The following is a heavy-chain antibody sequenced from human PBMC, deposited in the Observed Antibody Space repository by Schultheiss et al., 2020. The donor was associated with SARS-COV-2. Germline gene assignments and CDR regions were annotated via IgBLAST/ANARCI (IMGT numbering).Heavy chain of an antibody. V-gene: IGHV4-61*03. J-gene: IGHJ5*02. CDR3: ARLIVYPLAAAGLHP. Sequence: SETLSLTCTVSGGSVSSGSCYWSCFRQPPGKGLEYIGSICYSGSTKKKPSLKSRVTISVDTSKNHFSLRLSSVTAADTAVYYCARLIVYPLAAAGLHPWGQGTLVTVSS. CDR1: GGSVSSGSCY. CDR2: ICYSGST. D-gene: IGHD6-13*01.